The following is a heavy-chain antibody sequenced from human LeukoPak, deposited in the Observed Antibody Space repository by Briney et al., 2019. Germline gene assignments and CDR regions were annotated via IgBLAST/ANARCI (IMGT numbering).Heavy chain of an antibody. Sequence: QSGGSLRLSCAASGFTVSNMYMSWVRQAPGKGLEWVSVIYSSGGTYYADSVKGRFTISRDNSKNTLYLQMNSLSAEDTAVYYCARDSSGPLYWGQGTLVTVSS. CDR2: IYSSGGT. CDR1: GFTVSNMY. D-gene: IGHD6-19*01. V-gene: IGHV3-66*01. CDR3: ARDSSGPLY. J-gene: IGHJ4*02.